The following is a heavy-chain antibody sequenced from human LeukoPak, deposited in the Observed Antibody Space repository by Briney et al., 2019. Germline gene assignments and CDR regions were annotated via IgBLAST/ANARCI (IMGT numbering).Heavy chain of an antibody. CDR1: GFTFSSYA. J-gene: IGHJ6*03. CDR2: ISGSGGTT. V-gene: IGHV3-23*01. D-gene: IGHD5-12*01. CDR3: TTDSSMVATGGYYYYYMDV. Sequence: GGSLRLSCAASGFTFSSYAMSWVRQAPGKGLEWVSAISGSGGTTYYADSVKGRFTISRDDSKNTLYLQMNSLKTEDTAVYYCTTDSSMVATGGYYYYYMDVWGKGTTVTVSS.